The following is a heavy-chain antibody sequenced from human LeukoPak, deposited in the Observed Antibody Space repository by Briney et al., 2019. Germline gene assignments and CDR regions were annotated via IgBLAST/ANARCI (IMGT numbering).Heavy chain of an antibody. Sequence: GGSLRLSCAASGFTFSSYWMHWVRQAPGKGLAWVSRINSDGSGTTYADSVRGRFTISRDNAKNTLYLQMNSLKAEDTAVYYCSTGKTYDSSAYYTRFWGQGTLVTVSS. D-gene: IGHD3-22*01. J-gene: IGHJ4*02. CDR1: GFTFSSYW. CDR3: STGKTYDSSAYYTRF. CDR2: INSDGSGT. V-gene: IGHV3-74*01.